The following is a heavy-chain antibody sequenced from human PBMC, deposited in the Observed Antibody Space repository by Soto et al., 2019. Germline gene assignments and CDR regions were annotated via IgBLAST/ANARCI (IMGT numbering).Heavy chain of an antibody. Sequence: ASVKVSCKASGYTFTSYYMHWVRQAPGRGLEWMGIINPSGGSTSYAQKFQGRVTMTRDTSTSTVYMELSSLRSEDTAVYYCARDRITIFGVVIPTALAPWGQGTLVTVSS. CDR3: ARDRITIFGVVIPTALAP. CDR1: GYTFTSYY. D-gene: IGHD3-3*01. V-gene: IGHV1-46*01. J-gene: IGHJ5*02. CDR2: INPSGGST.